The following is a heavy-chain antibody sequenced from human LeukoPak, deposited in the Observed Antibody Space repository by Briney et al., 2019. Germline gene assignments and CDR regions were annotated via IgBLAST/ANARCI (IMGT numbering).Heavy chain of an antibody. Sequence: KPSETLSLTCAVYGGAFSGYYWSWIRQPPGKGLEWIGEINHSGSTNYNPSLNSRVTISVYTSKNQFSLKLSSVTAADTAVYYCARGLGFDHAFDIWGQGTMVTVSS. CDR3: ARGLGFDHAFDI. CDR2: INHSGST. CDR1: GGAFSGYY. J-gene: IGHJ3*02. D-gene: IGHD3-9*01. V-gene: IGHV4-34*01.